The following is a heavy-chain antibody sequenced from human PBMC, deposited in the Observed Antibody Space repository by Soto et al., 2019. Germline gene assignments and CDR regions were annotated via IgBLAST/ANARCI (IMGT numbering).Heavy chain of an antibody. CDR1: GFTFSSFW. V-gene: IGHV3-74*01. J-gene: IGHJ4*02. Sequence: EVQLVESGGGLVQPGGSLRLSCAVSGFTFSSFWMHWVRQAPGEGLLWVSRINTDGNSTSYADSVKGRFTISRDNAKNTLYLQMNSLRVEDTAMYYCAKRGVDTFGLSYWGQGTLVTVSS. CDR3: AKRGVDTFGLSY. CDR2: INTDGNST. D-gene: IGHD3-10*01.